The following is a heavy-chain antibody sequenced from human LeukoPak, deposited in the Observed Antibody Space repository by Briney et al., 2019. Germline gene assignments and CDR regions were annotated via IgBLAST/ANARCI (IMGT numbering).Heavy chain of an antibody. CDR3: ARGSSLYGELAG. J-gene: IGHJ4*02. V-gene: IGHV4-59*01. Sequence: SETLSLTCTVSGGSISSYCWSWIRQPPGKGLEWIGYIYYSGSTNYNPSLKSRVTISVDTSKNQFSLKLSSVTAADTAVYYCARGSSLYGELAGWGQGTLVTVSS. CDR1: GGSISSYC. D-gene: IGHD3-16*01. CDR2: IYYSGST.